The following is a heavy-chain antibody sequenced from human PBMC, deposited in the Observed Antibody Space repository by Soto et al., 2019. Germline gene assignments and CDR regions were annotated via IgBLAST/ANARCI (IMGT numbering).Heavy chain of an antibody. J-gene: IGHJ6*02. CDR2: INPNSGAT. CDR3: ARASGYRTQREPYCYYHCGMDV. Sequence: GASVKVSCKTSGDSFTGYYIHWVRQAPGQGLEWMGWINPNSGATLSARKFQGRVIVSRDTSISTAFMVLSSLSSDDTAVYYCARASGYRTQREPYCYYHCGMDVWGQGTTVTVSS. CDR1: GDSFTGYY. V-gene: IGHV1-2*02. D-gene: IGHD5-12*01.